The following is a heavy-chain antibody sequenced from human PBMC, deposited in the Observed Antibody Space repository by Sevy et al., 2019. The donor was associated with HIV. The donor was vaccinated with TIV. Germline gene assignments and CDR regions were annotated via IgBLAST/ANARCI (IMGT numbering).Heavy chain of an antibody. CDR2: FDPEDDET. V-gene: IGHV1-24*01. CDR1: GYTLSELS. J-gene: IGHJ4*02. D-gene: IGHD3-22*01. CDR3: ATTKDYYDSSGSPFDY. Sequence: ASVKVSCMVSGYTLSELSMHWVRQAPGKGLEWMGSFDPEDDETIYAQKFQGRVTMTEDTFTDTAYMGLNNLRSQDTAVYYCATTKDYYDSSGSPFDYWGQGALVAVSS.